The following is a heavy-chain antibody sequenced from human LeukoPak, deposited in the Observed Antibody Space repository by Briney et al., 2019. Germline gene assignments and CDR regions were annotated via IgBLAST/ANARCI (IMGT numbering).Heavy chain of an antibody. Sequence: ASVKVSXKASGYTFTGYYMHWVRQAPGQGLEWMGRINPNSGGTNYAQKFQGRVTMTRDTSISTAYMELSRLRSDDTAVYYCARGRKVCSRTSCSNYYYYMDVWGKGTTVTVSS. D-gene: IGHD2-2*01. CDR1: GYTFTGYY. CDR2: INPNSGGT. CDR3: ARGRKVCSRTSCSNYYYYMDV. J-gene: IGHJ6*03. V-gene: IGHV1-2*06.